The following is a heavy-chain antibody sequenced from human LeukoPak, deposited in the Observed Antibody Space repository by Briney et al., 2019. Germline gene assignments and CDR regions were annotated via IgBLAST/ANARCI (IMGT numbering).Heavy chain of an antibody. CDR1: GFTFSSYS. J-gene: IGHJ4*02. V-gene: IGHV3-21*01. Sequence: GGSLRLSCAASGFTFSSYSMNWVRQAPGKGLEWVSSISSSSSYIYYADSVKGRFTISRDNAKNSLYLQMNSLRAEDTAVYYCARDRSSWSPRPSYWGQGTLVTVSS. CDR2: ISSSSSYI. CDR3: ARDRSSWSPRPSY. D-gene: IGHD6-13*01.